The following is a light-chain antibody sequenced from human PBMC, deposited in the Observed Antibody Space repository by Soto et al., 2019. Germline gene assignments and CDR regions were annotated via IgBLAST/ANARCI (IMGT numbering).Light chain of an antibody. CDR1: PSVSSN. Sequence: EIVMTQXXGXXXXSXXXRXXLSXRASPSVSSNLAWYQQKPGQAPRLLIYAASTRATGIPARFSGSGSGTEFTLTISSLQSEDFAVYYCQQYNNWPLTFGQGTRLEI. V-gene: IGKV3-15*01. J-gene: IGKJ5*01. CDR2: AAS. CDR3: QQYNNWPLT.